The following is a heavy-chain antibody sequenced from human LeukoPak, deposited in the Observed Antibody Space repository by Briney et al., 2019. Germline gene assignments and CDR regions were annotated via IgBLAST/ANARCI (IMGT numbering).Heavy chain of an antibody. J-gene: IGHJ4*02. CDR1: GYTFTYYY. Sequence: ASVKVSCKASGYTFTYYYMHWVRQAPGQGLEWMAIINTSGGSTNYAQKFQGRLTVTRDTSTSTVYMELSSLRSEDTAVYYCARDPYYYDSSGYVDYWGQGTLVTVSS. CDR3: ARDPYYYDSSGYVDY. CDR2: INTSGGST. V-gene: IGHV1-46*01. D-gene: IGHD3-22*01.